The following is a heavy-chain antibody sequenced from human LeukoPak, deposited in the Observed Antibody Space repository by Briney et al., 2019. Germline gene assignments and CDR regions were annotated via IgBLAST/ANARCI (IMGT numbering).Heavy chain of an antibody. J-gene: IGHJ4*02. CDR3: ARGGRGSTVTRGYFDY. V-gene: IGHV3-53*01. CDR2: IYSGGST. CDR1: GFTVSSNY. D-gene: IGHD4-17*01. Sequence: PGGSLRLSCAASGFTVSSNYMSWVRQAPGKGLEWVSVIYSGGSTYYADSVKGRFTISRDNSKNTLYLQMNSLRAEDTAVYYCARGGRGSTVTRGYFDYWGQGTLVTVSS.